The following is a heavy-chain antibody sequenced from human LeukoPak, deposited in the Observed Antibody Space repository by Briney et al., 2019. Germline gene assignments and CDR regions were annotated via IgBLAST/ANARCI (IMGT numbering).Heavy chain of an antibody. CDR3: ARGWISGAVSEHYFEN. CDR2: MGPRNGYT. J-gene: IGHJ4*02. D-gene: IGHD5/OR15-5a*01. V-gene: IGHV1-8*01. Sequence: GASVKVSCKASGYTFTTYDINWVRQAPGQGLEWMGWMGPRNGYTGYAQQFQGRITMIRDTSINTAYMELSSLTSDDTAVYYCARGWISGAVSEHYFENWGQGTLVTVSS. CDR1: GYTFTTYD.